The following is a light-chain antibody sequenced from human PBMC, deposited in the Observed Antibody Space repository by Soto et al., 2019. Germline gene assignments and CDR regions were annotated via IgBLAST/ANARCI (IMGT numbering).Light chain of an antibody. CDR1: SSDVGGHNS. V-gene: IGLV2-14*01. CDR2: DVS. Sequence: QSALTQPASVSGSPGQSITISCTGTSSDVGGHNSVSWYRQDPGKAPKLMIYDVSNRPSGVSDRFSGSKSGNTASLTISGLQIEDEADYYCSSSTSSVTYVFGTGTKVTV. CDR3: SSSTSSVTYV. J-gene: IGLJ1*01.